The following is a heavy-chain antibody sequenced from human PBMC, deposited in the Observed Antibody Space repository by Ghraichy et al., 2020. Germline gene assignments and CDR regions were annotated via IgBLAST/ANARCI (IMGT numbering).Heavy chain of an antibody. CDR3: ARVSSGSYRGGIGY. D-gene: IGHD1-26*01. J-gene: IGHJ4*02. V-gene: IGHV4-59*01. Sequence: SETLSLTCTVSGGSISSYYWSWIRQPPGKGLEWIGYIYYSGSTNYNPSLKSRVTLSVDTSKNQFSLKLSSVTAADTAVDYCARVSSGSYRGGIGYWGQGTLVTVSS. CDR2: IYYSGST. CDR1: GGSISSYY.